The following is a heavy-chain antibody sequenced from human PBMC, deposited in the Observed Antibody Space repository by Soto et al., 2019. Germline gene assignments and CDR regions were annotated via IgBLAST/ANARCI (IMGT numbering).Heavy chain of an antibody. CDR2: IYYSGST. V-gene: IGHV4-59*08. CDR1: GGSISSYY. CDR3: ARRIAAAGNDIHYYYGMDV. D-gene: IGHD6-13*01. Sequence: QVQLQESGPGLVKPSETLSLTCTVSGGSISSYYWSWIRQPPGKGLEWIGYIYYSGSTNYNPSLKSRATKTVHTPKTHSSLKLSSVTAADTAVYYCARRIAAAGNDIHYYYGMDVWGQGTTVTVSS. J-gene: IGHJ6*02.